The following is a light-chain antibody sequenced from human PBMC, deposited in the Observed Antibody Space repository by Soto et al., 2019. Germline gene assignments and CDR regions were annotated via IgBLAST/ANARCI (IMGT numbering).Light chain of an antibody. CDR3: SSYTSSSTYV. CDR2: EVS. Sequence: QTALTQPASVSGSPEQSITISCTGTSSDVGGYNSVSWYQHHPGKVPKLMIYEVSYRPSGVSNRFSGSKSGSTATLTISGLQAEDEADYYCSSYTSSSTYVFGTGTKVTVL. CDR1: SSDVGGYNS. V-gene: IGLV2-14*01. J-gene: IGLJ1*01.